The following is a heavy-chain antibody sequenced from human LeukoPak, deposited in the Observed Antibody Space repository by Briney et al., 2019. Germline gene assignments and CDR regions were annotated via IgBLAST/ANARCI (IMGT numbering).Heavy chain of an antibody. V-gene: IGHV3-23*01. CDR2: ISGSGGST. CDR3: AKTPGGYDYIWGSNRNEFDY. CDR1: GFTFSSYA. J-gene: IGHJ4*02. D-gene: IGHD3-16*02. Sequence: SGGSLRLSCAVSGFTFSSYAMGWVRQAPGKGLEWVSTISGSGGSTYYADSVRGRSTISRDNSKNKLYLQLDSLSVEDTAIYYCAKTPGGYDYIWGSNRNEFDYWGQGTLVTVSS.